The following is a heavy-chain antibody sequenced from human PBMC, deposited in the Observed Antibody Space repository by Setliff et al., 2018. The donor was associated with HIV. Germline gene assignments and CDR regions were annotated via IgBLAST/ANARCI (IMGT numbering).Heavy chain of an antibody. J-gene: IGHJ4*02. CDR1: GYTFTTYY. CDR3: ARAPARANGVFDF. Sequence: ASVKVSCKASGYTFTTYYIHWVRLAPGQGLEWMGIINPSGGTTTYAQKFQGRVTLTRDLSTGTAYMELNSLISNDTAVYYCARAPARANGVFDFWGQGTLVTVSS. D-gene: IGHD2-8*01. V-gene: IGHV1-46*01. CDR2: INPSGGTT.